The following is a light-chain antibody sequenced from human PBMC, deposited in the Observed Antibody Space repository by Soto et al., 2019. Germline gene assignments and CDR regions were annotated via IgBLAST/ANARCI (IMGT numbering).Light chain of an antibody. CDR3: QQYNNWPPDT. V-gene: IGKV3-15*01. CDR1: QSISSN. Sequence: EIVMTQSPATLSVSPGERATPSCRASQSISSNLAWYQQKPGQAPRLLIYGASTRATGIPARFSGSGSGTDFTLTISSLQSEDFAGYYCQQYNNWPPDTFGPGTKVDIK. CDR2: GAS. J-gene: IGKJ3*01.